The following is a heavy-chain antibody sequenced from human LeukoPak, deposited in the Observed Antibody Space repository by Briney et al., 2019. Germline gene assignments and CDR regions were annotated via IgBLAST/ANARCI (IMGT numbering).Heavy chain of an antibody. J-gene: IGHJ4*02. CDR3: ARADSSGSPTTLFDY. Sequence: ASVKVSCKTSGYTFTGYYMHWVRQAPGQGLEWMGIINPSGGSTSYAQKFQGRVTMTRDMSTSTVYMELSSLRSEDTAVYYCARADSSGSPTTLFDYWGQGTLVTVSS. V-gene: IGHV1-46*01. CDR1: GYTFTGYY. CDR2: INPSGGST. D-gene: IGHD3-22*01.